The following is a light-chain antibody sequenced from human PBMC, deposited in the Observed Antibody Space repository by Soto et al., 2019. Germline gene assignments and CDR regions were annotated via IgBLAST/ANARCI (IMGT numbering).Light chain of an antibody. J-gene: IGKJ4*01. CDR2: AAS. CDR1: QDISND. CDR3: QVYNSAPPLT. V-gene: IGKV1-27*01. Sequence: DIQMTQSPSSLSASLGDRVTITCRASQDISNDLAWYQQKPGKVPKLLIYAASTLQSGVPSRFSGSGSGTDFTLTISSLQPEDAATYYCQVYNSAPPLTFGGGTKVGIK.